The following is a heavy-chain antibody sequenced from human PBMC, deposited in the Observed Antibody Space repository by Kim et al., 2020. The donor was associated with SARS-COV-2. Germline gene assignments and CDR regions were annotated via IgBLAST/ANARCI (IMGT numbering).Heavy chain of an antibody. J-gene: IGHJ4*02. CDR3: AKDKNSGSGSYYNPLVSPFFDY. V-gene: IGHV3-9*01. CDR2: ISWNSGSI. Sequence: GGSLRLSCAASGFTFDAYAMHWVRQAPGKGLEWVSGISWNSGSIGYADSVKGRFTISRDNAKNSLYLQMNSLRAEDTALYYCAKDKNSGSGSYYNPLVSPFFDYWGQGTLVTVSS. CDR1: GFTFDAYA. D-gene: IGHD3-10*01.